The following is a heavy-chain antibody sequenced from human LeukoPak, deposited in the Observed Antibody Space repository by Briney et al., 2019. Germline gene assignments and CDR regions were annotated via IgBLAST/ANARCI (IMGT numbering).Heavy chain of an antibody. V-gene: IGHV1-46*01. CDR1: GYTFTSYY. J-gene: IGHJ4*02. D-gene: IGHD1-26*01. Sequence: ASVKVSCKASGYTFTSYYMHWVRQAPGQGLEWMGIINPSGGSTSYAQKFQGRVNMTRDMSTSTVYMELSSLRSEDTAVYYCARECGSYLDYWGQGTLVTVSS. CDR2: INPSGGST. CDR3: ARECGSYLDY.